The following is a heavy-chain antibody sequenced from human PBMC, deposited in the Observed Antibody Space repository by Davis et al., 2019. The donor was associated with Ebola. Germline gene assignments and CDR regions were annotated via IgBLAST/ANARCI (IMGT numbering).Heavy chain of an antibody. V-gene: IGHV4-34*01. J-gene: IGHJ4*02. CDR2: IYYSGST. Sequence: MPSETLSLTCAVYGGSFSGYYWSWIRQPPGKGLEWIGSIYYSGSTYYNPSLKSRVTISVDTSKNQFSLKLSSVTAADTAVYYCARDYGGDYFDYWGQGTLVTVSS. CDR3: ARDYGGDYFDY. CDR1: GGSFSGYY. D-gene: IGHD4-23*01.